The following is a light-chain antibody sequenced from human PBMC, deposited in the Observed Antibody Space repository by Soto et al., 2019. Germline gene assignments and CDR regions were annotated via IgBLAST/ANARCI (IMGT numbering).Light chain of an antibody. Sequence: QSALTQPASVSGSPGQSITISCTGTSSDVGGYNYVSWYHHHPGKAPKLMIYDVSNRPSGVSNLFSGSKSGNTASLTISVLQAEDEADYYCSSYTSSSTPVVFGGGTKLTVL. CDR1: SSDVGGYNY. V-gene: IGLV2-14*03. CDR3: SSYTSSSTPVV. CDR2: DVS. J-gene: IGLJ2*01.